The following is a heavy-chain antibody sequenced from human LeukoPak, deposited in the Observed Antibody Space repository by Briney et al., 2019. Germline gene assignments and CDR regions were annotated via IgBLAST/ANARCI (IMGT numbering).Heavy chain of an antibody. CDR3: ARRTTVTSRGLRDAFDI. J-gene: IGHJ3*02. V-gene: IGHV3-48*01. CDR2: ISSSSTI. D-gene: IGHD4-17*01. Sequence: PGGSLRLSCAASGFTFSSYSMNWVRQAPGKGLEWVSYISSSSTIYYADSVKGRFTISRDNAKNSLYLQMNSPRAEDTAVYYCARRTTVTSRGLRDAFDIWGQGTMVTVSS. CDR1: GFTFSSYS.